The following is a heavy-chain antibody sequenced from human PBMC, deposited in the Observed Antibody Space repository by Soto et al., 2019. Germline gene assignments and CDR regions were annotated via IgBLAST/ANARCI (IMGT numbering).Heavy chain of an antibody. CDR3: AREGHPLNWFDP. CDR2: ISSSSSNI. Sequence: EVQLVESGGGLVQPGGSLRLSCAASGFTFSSYSMNWVRQAPGKGLEWVSYISSSSSNIYYADSVKGRFTISRDNAKNSLYLQMTSLRAEDTAVYYCAREGHPLNWFDPWGQGTLVTVSS. J-gene: IGHJ5*02. V-gene: IGHV3-48*01. CDR1: GFTFSSYS.